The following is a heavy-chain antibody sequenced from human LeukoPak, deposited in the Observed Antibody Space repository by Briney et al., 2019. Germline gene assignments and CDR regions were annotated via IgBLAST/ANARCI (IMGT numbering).Heavy chain of an antibody. V-gene: IGHV3-23*01. CDR3: AKYTEAHAIFDF. Sequence: GGSLRLSCAASGFTFSSYWMSWVRQAPGKGLEWVSAISGSGASTYYADSVKGRFTISRDNSKNALYLQMNNLRIEDTALYYCAKYTEAHAIFDFWGQGTLVTVSS. D-gene: IGHD2-2*02. CDR2: ISGSGAST. CDR1: GFTFSSYW. J-gene: IGHJ4*02.